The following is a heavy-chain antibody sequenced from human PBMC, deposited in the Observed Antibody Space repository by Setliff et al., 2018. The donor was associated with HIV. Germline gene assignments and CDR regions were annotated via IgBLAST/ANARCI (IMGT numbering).Heavy chain of an antibody. CDR3: ATTVVLTPYVSYYYYMDV. CDR1: GGSISTATFY. Sequence: SETLSLTCTVSGGSISTATFYWNWIRQPPGKALEWLGIVYYTGSTNYNSSLKGRVAMSVDTSRNQFSLKLTSVTAADTAVYYCATTVVLTPYVSYYYYMDVWGKGTTVTVSS. D-gene: IGHD2-15*01. CDR2: VYYTGST. V-gene: IGHV4-39*07. J-gene: IGHJ6*03.